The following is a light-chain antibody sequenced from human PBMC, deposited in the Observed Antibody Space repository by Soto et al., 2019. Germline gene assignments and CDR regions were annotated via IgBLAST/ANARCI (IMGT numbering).Light chain of an antibody. CDR3: ASWDDRLGAVI. CDR1: SSNIGGTNY. J-gene: IGLJ2*01. CDR2: SNN. V-gene: IGLV1-47*02. Sequence: QSVLTQPPSASGTPGQRVFISCSGSSSNIGGTNYAYWYQQLPGAAPKLLMHSNNLRPSGVPERISGSKSGTSASPAISGLRSEDEAVYYCASWDDRLGAVIFGGGTKVTV.